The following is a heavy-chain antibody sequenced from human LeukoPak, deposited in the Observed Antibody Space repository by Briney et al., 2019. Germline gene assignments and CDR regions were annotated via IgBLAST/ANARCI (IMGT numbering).Heavy chain of an antibody. CDR1: GFTFSSYA. CDR2: ISGSGGST. J-gene: IGHJ4*02. Sequence: PGGSLRLSCAASGFTFSSYAMSWVRQAPGKGLEWVSAISGSGGSTYYADSVKGRFTISRDNSKDTLYLQMNSLRAEDTAVYYCARVPYSSGWSVASFDYWGQGTLVTVSS. V-gene: IGHV3-23*01. CDR3: ARVPYSSGWSVASFDY. D-gene: IGHD6-19*01.